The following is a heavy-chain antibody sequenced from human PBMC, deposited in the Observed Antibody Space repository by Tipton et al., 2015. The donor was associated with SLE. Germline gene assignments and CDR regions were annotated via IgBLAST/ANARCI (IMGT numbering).Heavy chain of an antibody. CDR3: ARDRRNVFDI. J-gene: IGHJ3*02. CDR2: IFYSGST. V-gene: IGHV4-59*01. CDR1: GASISSFY. Sequence: LRLSCTVSGASISSFYWTWIRQPPGKGLEWIGYIFYSGSTNYSPSLKSRVTISLDTFQNHFSLKLSSVTAADTAVYYCARDRRNVFDIWGQGAMVTVSS.